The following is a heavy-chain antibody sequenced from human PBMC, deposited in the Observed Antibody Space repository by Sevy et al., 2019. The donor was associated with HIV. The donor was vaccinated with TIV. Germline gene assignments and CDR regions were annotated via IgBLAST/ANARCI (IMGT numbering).Heavy chain of an antibody. J-gene: IGHJ6*03. CDR3: VRGPNCGVGGCQQISPYCLDV. Sequence: GGSLRLSCAASGFTFSDHYVDWVRQAPGKGLEWIGRIRNRPNSYTTEYAASVEGRFTISRDESRNTLYLQMNSLKTEDSAVYYCVRGPNCGVGGCQQISPYCLDVWGKGATVTVSS. V-gene: IGHV3-72*01. D-gene: IGHD2-21*01. CDR2: IRNRPNSYTT. CDR1: GFTFSDHY.